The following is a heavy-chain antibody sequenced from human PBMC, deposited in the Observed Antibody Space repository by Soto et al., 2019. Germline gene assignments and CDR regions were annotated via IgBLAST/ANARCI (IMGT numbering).Heavy chain of an antibody. Sequence: PGGSLRLSCAASGFTFSSYGMHWVRQAPGKGLEWVAVIWSDGSNKYYADSVKGRFTISRDKSKNTLYLQMNSLRAEDTAVYYCARDLIYYDFRSGYPAHYYYYGMDVWGQGTTVTVSS. CDR1: GFTFSSYG. J-gene: IGHJ6*02. V-gene: IGHV3-33*01. CDR2: IWSDGSNK. D-gene: IGHD3-3*01. CDR3: ARDLIYYDFRSGYPAHYYYYGMDV.